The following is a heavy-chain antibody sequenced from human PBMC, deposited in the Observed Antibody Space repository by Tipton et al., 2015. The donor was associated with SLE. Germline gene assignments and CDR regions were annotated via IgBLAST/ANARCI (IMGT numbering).Heavy chain of an antibody. CDR1: GFTFGDYA. CDR3: AKAVKLLDYYYYYMDV. J-gene: IGHJ6*03. Sequence: GSLRLSCTASGFTFGDYAMSWVRQAPGKGLEWVSAISGSGGSTYYADAVKGRFTISRDNSKNTLYLQMNSLRAEDTAVYYCAKAVKLLDYYYYYMDVWGKGTTVTVSS. V-gene: IGHV3-23*01. D-gene: IGHD1-26*01. CDR2: ISGSGGST.